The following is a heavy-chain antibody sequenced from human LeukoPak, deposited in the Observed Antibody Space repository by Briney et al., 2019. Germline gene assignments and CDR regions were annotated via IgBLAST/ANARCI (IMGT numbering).Heavy chain of an antibody. CDR2: INPNSGGT. CDR1: GYTFTGYY. J-gene: IGHJ3*02. Sequence: ASVKVSCKASGYTFTGYYMHWVRQAPGQGLEWMGWINPNSGGTNYAQKFQGRVTMTRDTSISTAYMELSRLRSDDTAVYYCARADYYGSGSYYTGAFDIWGQGTMVTVSS. CDR3: ARADYYGSGSYYTGAFDI. V-gene: IGHV1-2*02. D-gene: IGHD3-10*01.